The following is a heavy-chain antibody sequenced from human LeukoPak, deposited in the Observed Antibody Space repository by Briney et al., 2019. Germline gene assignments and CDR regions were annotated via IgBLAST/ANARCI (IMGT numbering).Heavy chain of an antibody. CDR2: IYYSGST. V-gene: IGHV4-30-4*01. J-gene: IGHJ4*02. CDR3: ARAVDTAMVSDY. Sequence: PSETLSLTCTVSGGSISSGDYYWSWIRQPPGKGLEWIGYIYYSGSTYYNPSLKSRVTLSVDTSKNQFSLKLSSVTAADTAVYYCARAVDTAMVSDYWGQGTLVTVSS. CDR1: GGSISSGDYY. D-gene: IGHD5-18*01.